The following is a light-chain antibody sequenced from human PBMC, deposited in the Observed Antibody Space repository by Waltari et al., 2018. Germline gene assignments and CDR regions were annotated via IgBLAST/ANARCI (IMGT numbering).Light chain of an antibody. CDR1: SSNIGTGYD. Sequence: QSVLTHPPSVSGAPGQRVTISCTGSSSNIGTGYDVYWYQQLPGTAPKLLIYGNITRPSGVPDRFSGSKSGTSASLAITGLQAEDEADYYCQSYDSSLSGSVFGGGPKLTVL. CDR3: QSYDSSLSGSV. J-gene: IGLJ2*01. V-gene: IGLV1-40*01. CDR2: GNI.